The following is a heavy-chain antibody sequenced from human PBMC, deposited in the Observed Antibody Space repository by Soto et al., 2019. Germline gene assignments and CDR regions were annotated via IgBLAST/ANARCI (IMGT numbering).Heavy chain of an antibody. V-gene: IGHV3-23*01. CDR3: AKAYFVWSSEQPYYFDY. J-gene: IGHJ4*02. CDR1: GFTFSNYA. Sequence: EVQLLASGGGLVQPGGSLRLSCAASGFTFSNYAMSWVRQGPGKGLEWVSDISGSGGRSYYADSVKGRFTISRDNSKSTLYLQMNSLRAEDTAVYYCAKAYFVWSSEQPYYFDYWGQGTLVTVSS. CDR2: ISGSGGRS. D-gene: IGHD3-16*01.